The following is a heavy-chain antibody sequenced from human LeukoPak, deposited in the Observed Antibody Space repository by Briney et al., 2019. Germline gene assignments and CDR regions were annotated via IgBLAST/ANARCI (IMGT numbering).Heavy chain of an antibody. CDR2: TNPNSGGT. V-gene: IGHV1-2*02. J-gene: IGHJ4*02. Sequence: GASVKVSCKASGYTFTGYYMHWVRQAPGQGLEWMGWTNPNSGGTNYAQKFQGRVTMTRDTSISTAYMELSRLRSDDTAVYYCARSYSSSWYRNYYFDYWGQGTLVTVSS. CDR3: ARSYSSSWYRNYYFDY. CDR1: GYTFTGYY. D-gene: IGHD6-13*01.